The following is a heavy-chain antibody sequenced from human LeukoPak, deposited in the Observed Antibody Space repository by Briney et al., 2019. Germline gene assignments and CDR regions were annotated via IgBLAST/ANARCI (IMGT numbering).Heavy chain of an antibody. Sequence: PSETLSLTCTVSGYSISSGYYWGWIRQPPGKGLEWIGSIYHSGSTYYNPSLKSRVTISVDTSKNQFSLKLTSVTAADTAVYYCARVGCSGGSCYVNLDYWGQGTLVTVSS. CDR2: IYHSGST. D-gene: IGHD2-15*01. CDR3: ARVGCSGGSCYVNLDY. J-gene: IGHJ4*02. CDR1: GYSISSGYY. V-gene: IGHV4-38-2*02.